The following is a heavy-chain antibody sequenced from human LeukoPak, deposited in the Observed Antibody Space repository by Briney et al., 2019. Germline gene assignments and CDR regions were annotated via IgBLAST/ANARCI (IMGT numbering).Heavy chain of an antibody. CDR1: GYTFTSYG. CDR2: ISAYNGNT. J-gene: IGHJ5*02. CDR3: ARDVKGVLRFLEWLLDNWFDP. D-gene: IGHD3-3*01. Sequence: ASVKVSCKASGYTFTSYGISWVRQAPGQGLEWMGWISAYNGNTNYAQKFQGRVTMTRDTSISTAYMELSRLRSDDTAVYYCARDVKGVLRFLEWLLDNWFDPWGQGTLVTVSS. V-gene: IGHV1-18*01.